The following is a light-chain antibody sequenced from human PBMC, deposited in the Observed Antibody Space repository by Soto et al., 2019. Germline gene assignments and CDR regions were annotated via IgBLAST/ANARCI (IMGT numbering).Light chain of an antibody. CDR2: AAS. Sequence: DIQMTQSPSSLSASVGDRVTITCRASQDISNFLAWYQQKPGKVPKLLLYAASTLQSGVPSRFSGSGSGTDFTLTISSLQPEDVATYYCQKCKTAPFTFGVGTKVQIK. J-gene: IGKJ4*01. CDR1: QDISNF. CDR3: QKCKTAPFT. V-gene: IGKV1-27*01.